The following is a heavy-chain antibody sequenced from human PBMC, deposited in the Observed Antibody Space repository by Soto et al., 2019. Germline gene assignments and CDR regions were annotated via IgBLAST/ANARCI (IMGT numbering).Heavy chain of an antibody. CDR2: MYRDGST. CDR1: GLTVSHFY. V-gene: IGHV3-66*04. J-gene: IGHJ3*02. Sequence: EVQLVESGGGLVQPGESLRLSCAASGLTVSHFYMSWVRQAPGKGLDWVSVMYRDGSTYHADSVKGRFTISRDSSKNMVYLQMNSLRVEDTALYYCARRYYGGNSQAFDIWGQGTMVTVSS. CDR3: ARRYYGGNSQAFDI. D-gene: IGHD4-17*01.